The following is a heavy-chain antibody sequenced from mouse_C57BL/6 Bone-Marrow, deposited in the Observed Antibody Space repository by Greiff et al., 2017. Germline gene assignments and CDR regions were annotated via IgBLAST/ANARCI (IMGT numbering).Heavy chain of an antibody. V-gene: IGHV1-69*01. J-gene: IGHJ2*01. CDR1: GYTFTSYW. CDR3: ARGYYSNY. Sequence: QVQLQQPGAELVMPGASVKLSCKASGYTFTSYWMHWVKQRPGQGLEWIGEIDPSDSYTNYNQKFKGKSALTEDKSSSTAYMQLSSLTSEDSAVYYGARGYYSNYWGQGTTLTVSS. CDR2: IDPSDSYT. D-gene: IGHD2-5*01.